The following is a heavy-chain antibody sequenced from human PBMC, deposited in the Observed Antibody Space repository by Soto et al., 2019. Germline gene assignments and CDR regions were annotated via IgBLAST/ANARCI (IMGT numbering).Heavy chain of an antibody. V-gene: IGHV4-39*01. Sequence: SETLSLTCTVSGGSISSSSYYWGWIRQPPGKGLEWIGSIYYSGSTYYNPSLKSRVTISVDTSKNQFSLKLSSVTAADTAVYYCARHSKAAAGNKYSMDVWGRGTTVSV. J-gene: IGHJ6*02. CDR1: GGSISSSSYY. CDR2: IYYSGST. D-gene: IGHD6-13*01. CDR3: ARHSKAAAGNKYSMDV.